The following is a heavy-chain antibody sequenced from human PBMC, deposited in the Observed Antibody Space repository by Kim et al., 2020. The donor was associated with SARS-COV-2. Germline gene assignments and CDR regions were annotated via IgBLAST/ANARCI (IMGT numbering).Heavy chain of an antibody. CDR1: GGSISSYY. D-gene: IGHD2-2*01. V-gene: IGHV4-59*01. CDR2: IYYSGST. Sequence: SETLSLTCTVSGGSISSYYWSWIRQPPGKGLEWIGYIYYSGSTNYNPSLKSRVTISVDTSKNQFSLKLSSVTAADTAVYYCARVRYCSSTSCFRFDYWGQGTLVTVSS. J-gene: IGHJ4*02. CDR3: ARVRYCSSTSCFRFDY.